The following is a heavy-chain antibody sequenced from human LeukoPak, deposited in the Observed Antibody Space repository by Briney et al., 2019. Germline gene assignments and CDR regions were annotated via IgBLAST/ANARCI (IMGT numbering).Heavy chain of an antibody. CDR3: ARGGAAMAYY. CDR2: INSDGSST. J-gene: IGHJ4*02. Sequence: PGGSRRLSCAASGFNFSSYWMHWVRQAPGKGLVWVSRINSDGSSTSYADSMKGRFTISRDNAKNTLYLQMNSLRVEDTAVYYCARGGAAMAYYWGQGTLVTVSS. V-gene: IGHV3-74*01. CDR1: GFNFSSYW. D-gene: IGHD5-18*01.